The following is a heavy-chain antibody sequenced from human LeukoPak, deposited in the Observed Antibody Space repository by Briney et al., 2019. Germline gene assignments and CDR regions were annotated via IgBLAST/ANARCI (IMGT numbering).Heavy chain of an antibody. D-gene: IGHD3-10*01. J-gene: IGHJ4*02. CDR2: ISGSGGST. CDR1: GFTFSSYA. V-gene: IGHV3-23*01. Sequence: GGSLGLSCAASGFTFSSYAMSWVRQAPGKGLEWVSAISGSGGSTYYADSVKGRFTISRDNSKNTLYLQMNSLRAEDTAVYYCAKDYYGSGSLYWTGFDYWGQGTLVTVSS. CDR3: AKDYYGSGSLYWTGFDY.